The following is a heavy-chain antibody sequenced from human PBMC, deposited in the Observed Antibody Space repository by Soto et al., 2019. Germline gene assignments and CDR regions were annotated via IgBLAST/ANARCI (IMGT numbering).Heavy chain of an antibody. CDR2: IYWDADK. CDR1: RFSLSTSGLS. J-gene: IGHJ4*02. CDR3: AQTSTTGKACFDY. V-gene: IGHV2-5*02. D-gene: IGHD1-1*01. Sequence: PGTTLSNPTQTLTLTCTFSRFSLSTSGLSVCWILQPPGKALEWLALIYWDADKRYRPSLKRRLTITTYSSTNQLVLTMSNMDPVDTATYYCAQTSTTGKACFDYWGQGTRVTVSS.